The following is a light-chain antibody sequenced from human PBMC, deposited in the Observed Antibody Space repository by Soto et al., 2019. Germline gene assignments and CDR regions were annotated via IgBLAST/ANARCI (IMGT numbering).Light chain of an antibody. Sequence: EIVLTQFPATLSVSPGETVTLSCRASQSVSSYLAWYQQKPGQAPRLLIYGASKKAGGVPDRFGGSGSGTEFILTISSLQSEDSAVYYCQQYDNWPPRLTFGGGTKVEIK. J-gene: IGKJ4*01. CDR3: QQYDNWPPRLT. CDR2: GAS. CDR1: QSVSSY. V-gene: IGKV3D-15*01.